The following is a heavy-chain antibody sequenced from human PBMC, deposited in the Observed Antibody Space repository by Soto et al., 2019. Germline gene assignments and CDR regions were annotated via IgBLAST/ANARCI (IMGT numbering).Heavy chain of an antibody. J-gene: IGHJ5*02. CDR3: ARESQASGSGPLWFDP. CDR2: ISSSSSTI. D-gene: IGHD3-10*01. CDR1: GFTFSSYS. Sequence: GGSLRLSCAASGFTFSSYSMNWVRQAPGKGLEWVSYISSSSSTIYYADSVKGRFTISRDNAKNSLYLQMNSLRAEDTAVYYCARESQASGSGPLWFDPWGQGTLVTVSS. V-gene: IGHV3-48*01.